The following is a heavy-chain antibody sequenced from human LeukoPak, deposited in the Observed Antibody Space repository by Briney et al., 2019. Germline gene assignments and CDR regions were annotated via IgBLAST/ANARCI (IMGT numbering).Heavy chain of an antibody. CDR3: ARRSTRGYSYGYDY. V-gene: IGHV1-18*01. D-gene: IGHD5-18*01. CDR1: GYTFTSYG. J-gene: IGHJ4*02. Sequence: GASVKVSCKASGYTFTSYGISWVRQAPGQGLEWMGWISAYNGNTNYAQKLQGGVTMTTDTPTSTAYMELRSLRSDDTAVYYCARRSTRGYSYGYDYWGQGTLVTVSS. CDR2: ISAYNGNT.